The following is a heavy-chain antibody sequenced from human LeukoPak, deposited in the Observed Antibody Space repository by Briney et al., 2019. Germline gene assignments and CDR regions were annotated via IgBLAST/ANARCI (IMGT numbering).Heavy chain of an antibody. Sequence: GASVKVSCKASGYTFTGYYMHWVRQAPGQGLEWMGWINPNSGGTNYAQKLQGRVTMTTDTSTSTAYMELRSLRSDDTAVYYCARVPLPYCSSTSCYGGWFDPWGQGTLVTVSS. V-gene: IGHV1-2*02. CDR2: INPNSGGT. J-gene: IGHJ5*02. CDR1: GYTFTGYY. CDR3: ARVPLPYCSSTSCYGGWFDP. D-gene: IGHD2-2*01.